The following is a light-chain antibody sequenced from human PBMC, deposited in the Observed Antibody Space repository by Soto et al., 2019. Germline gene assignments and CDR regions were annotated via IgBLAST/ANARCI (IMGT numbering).Light chain of an antibody. Sequence: DIQMTQSPHSLSASIGDTVAITCRASQSISIYLDWYQQKPGRAPKLLVYATSKLKSGVPSRFSGSGSATEFTLTISSLQAEDFATYYCQQNSRHPYTFGQGTRLQI. V-gene: IGKV1-39*01. CDR3: QQNSRHPYT. CDR2: ATS. J-gene: IGKJ2*01. CDR1: QSISIY.